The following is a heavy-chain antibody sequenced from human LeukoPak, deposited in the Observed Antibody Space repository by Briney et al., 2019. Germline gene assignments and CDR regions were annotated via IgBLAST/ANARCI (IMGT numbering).Heavy chain of an antibody. D-gene: IGHD5-18*01. CDR3: ARRIQLWIAGYNWFDP. J-gene: IGHJ5*02. CDR2: ISAYNGNT. V-gene: IGHV1-18*01. Sequence: ASVKVSRKASGYTFTSYGISWVRQAPGQGLEWMGWISAYNGNTNYAQKLQGRVTMTTDTSTSTAYMELRSLRSDDTAAYYCARRIQLWIAGYNWFDPWGQGTLVTVSS. CDR1: GYTFTSYG.